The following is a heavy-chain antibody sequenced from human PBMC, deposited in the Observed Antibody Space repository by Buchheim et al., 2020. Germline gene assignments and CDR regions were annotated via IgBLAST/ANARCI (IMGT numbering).Heavy chain of an antibody. Sequence: EVQLVQSGAEVAMAGESLKISCQGFGYTFTDFWVGWVRQVPGKGLEWMGIIYPADSDTKYSPAFEGHVTISVDTSISAAFLHWSSLKPSDTAIYYCVRQDGVVTSTPFDYWGQGT. CDR1: GYTFTDFW. J-gene: IGHJ4*02. CDR2: IYPADSDT. D-gene: IGHD2-21*02. V-gene: IGHV5-51*01. CDR3: VRQDGVVTSTPFDY.